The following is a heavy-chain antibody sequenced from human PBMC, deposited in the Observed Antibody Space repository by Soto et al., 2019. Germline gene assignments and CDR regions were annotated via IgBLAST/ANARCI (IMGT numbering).Heavy chain of an antibody. CDR3: IGDGGATDWFDP. Sequence: LRLSCGASGFSVSDHYMVWIRQAPGKGLEWVSYISRSSSTIYYADSVKGRFTISRDNAKNSLYLQMNSLRDEDTAVYYCIGDGGATDWFDPWGQGTLVTVSS. CDR1: GFSVSDHY. V-gene: IGHV3-11*04. D-gene: IGHD1-26*01. CDR2: ISRSSSTI. J-gene: IGHJ5*02.